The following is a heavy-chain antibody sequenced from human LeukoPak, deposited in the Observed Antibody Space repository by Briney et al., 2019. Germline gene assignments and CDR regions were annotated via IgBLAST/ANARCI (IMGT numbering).Heavy chain of an antibody. Sequence: PGGSLRLSCAASGFTFSTYGMHWVRQAPGKGLEWVAFIRADGSEKYYADSVKGQITISRDNSNNTLYLQMNSLRAEDTAVYYCAKDLYRSGFYPTTFDYWGQGTLVTVSS. D-gene: IGHD6-19*01. V-gene: IGHV3-30*02. J-gene: IGHJ4*02. CDR1: GFTFSTYG. CDR2: IRADGSEK. CDR3: AKDLYRSGFYPTTFDY.